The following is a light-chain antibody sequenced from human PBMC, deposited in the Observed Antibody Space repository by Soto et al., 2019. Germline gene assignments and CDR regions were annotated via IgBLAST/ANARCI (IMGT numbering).Light chain of an antibody. CDR2: GAS. J-gene: IGKJ4*01. CDR3: QQYGSSPPLT. CDR1: QSISSGF. V-gene: IGKV3-20*01. Sequence: EFVLTQSPGKLSLSPGERATLSCRASQSISSGFLAWYQQKPGQAPRLLIYGASHRGTGIPDRFSGSGSGTDFTLTISRLEPEDFAVYDCQQYGSSPPLTFGGGTKVEIK.